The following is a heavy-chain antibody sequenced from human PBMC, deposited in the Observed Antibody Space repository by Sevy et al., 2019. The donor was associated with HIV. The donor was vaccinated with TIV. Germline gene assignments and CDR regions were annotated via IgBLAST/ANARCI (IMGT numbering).Heavy chain of an antibody. CDR3: VKEGGGEGGDH. J-gene: IGHJ4*02. CDR1: GFSFSSYA. D-gene: IGHD3-16*01. CDR2: IQYDGSNK. Sequence: GGSLRLSCAASGFSFSSYAMHWVRQAPGKGVEWMSYIQYDGSNKDYADSVKGRFTISRDNSKNTLYLQMNSLRVEDTAVFYCVKEGGGEGGDHWGQGTLVTVSS. V-gene: IGHV3-30*02.